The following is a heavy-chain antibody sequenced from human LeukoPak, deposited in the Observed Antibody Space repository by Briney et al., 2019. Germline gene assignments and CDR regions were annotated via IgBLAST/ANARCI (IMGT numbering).Heavy chain of an antibody. CDR3: ARDRDYGSGSKDY. V-gene: IGHV3-30*04. D-gene: IGHD3-10*01. J-gene: IGHJ4*02. CDR2: ISYDGSNK. CDR1: GFTFSSYA. Sequence: PGRSLRLSCAASGFTFSSYAMHWVRQAPGKGLEWVAVISYDGSNKYYPDSVKGRFTISRDNSKNTLYLQMNSLRAEDTAVYYCARDRDYGSGSKDYWGQGTLVTVSS.